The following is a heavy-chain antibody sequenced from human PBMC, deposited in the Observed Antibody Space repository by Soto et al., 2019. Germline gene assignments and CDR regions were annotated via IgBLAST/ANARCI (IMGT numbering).Heavy chain of an antibody. CDR2: INAGNGNT. V-gene: IGHV1-3*01. J-gene: IGHJ4*02. CDR3: ASHNCTNGVCRLFDY. Sequence: GASVKVSCKASGYTFTSYAMHCVRQAPGQRLEWMGWINAGNGNTKYSQKFQGRVTITRDTSASTAYMELSSLRSEDTAVYYCASHNCTNGVCRLFDYWGQGTLVTVSS. D-gene: IGHD2-8*01. CDR1: GYTFTSYA.